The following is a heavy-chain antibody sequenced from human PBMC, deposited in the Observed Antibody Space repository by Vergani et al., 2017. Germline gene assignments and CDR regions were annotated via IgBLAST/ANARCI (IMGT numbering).Heavy chain of an antibody. Sequence: EVQLVESGGGLVQPGGSLRLSCAASGFTVSSNYMSWVRQAPGKGLEWVSVIYSGGSTYYADSVKGRFTISRDNSKNTLYLQMNSLRAEDTAVYYRARVRMVAATTPYFDYWGQGTLVTVSS. CDR1: GFTVSSNY. J-gene: IGHJ4*02. CDR3: ARVRMVAATTPYFDY. V-gene: IGHV3-66*02. CDR2: IYSGGST. D-gene: IGHD2-15*01.